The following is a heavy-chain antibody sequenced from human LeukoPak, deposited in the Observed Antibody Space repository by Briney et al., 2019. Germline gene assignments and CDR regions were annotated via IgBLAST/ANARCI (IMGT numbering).Heavy chain of an antibody. D-gene: IGHD4-17*01. J-gene: IGHJ3*02. CDR1: GYTFTRYG. CDR2: SSAYNGNT. Sequence: GASVKVSCKASGYTFTRYGISWVRQAPGLGLEGVGWSSAYNGNTNYAQKLQGRVTMTTDTSTSTAYMELRSLRSDDTAVYYCVREQFENYGDFGGDAFDIWGQGTMVTVSS. V-gene: IGHV1-18*01. CDR3: VREQFENYGDFGGDAFDI.